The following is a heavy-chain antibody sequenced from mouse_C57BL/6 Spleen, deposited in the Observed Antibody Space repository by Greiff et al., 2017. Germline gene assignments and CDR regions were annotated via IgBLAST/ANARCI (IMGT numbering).Heavy chain of an antibody. V-gene: IGHV3-6*01. CDR2: IGYDGSN. CDR3: AREGITTVVDFAY. CDR1: GYSITSGYY. D-gene: IGHD1-1*01. J-gene: IGHJ3*01. Sequence: EVKLQESGPGLVKPSQSLSLTCSVTGYSITSGYYWNWIRQFPGNKLESMGYIGYDGSNNYNPSLKNRISITRDTSKDQFFLKLNSVTTEETATYYCAREGITTVVDFAYWGQGTLVTVSA.